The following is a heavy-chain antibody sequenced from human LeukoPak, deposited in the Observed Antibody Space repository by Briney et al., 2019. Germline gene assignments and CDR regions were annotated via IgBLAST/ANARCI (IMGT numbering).Heavy chain of an antibody. J-gene: IGHJ5*02. CDR2: IYYSGST. CDR1: GGSISSSSYY. V-gene: IGHV4-39*01. CDR3: ARLKEGYDFWSGYYIPNWFDP. Sequence: SETLSLTCTVSGGSISSSSYYWGWIRQPPGKGLEWIGSIYYSGSTYYNPSLKSRVTISVDTSKNQFSLKLSSVTAADTAVYYCARLKEGYDFWSGYYIPNWFDPWGQGTLVTVSS. D-gene: IGHD3-3*01.